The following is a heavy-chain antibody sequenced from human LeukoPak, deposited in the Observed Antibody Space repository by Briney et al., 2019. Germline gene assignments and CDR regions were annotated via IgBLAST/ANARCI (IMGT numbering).Heavy chain of an antibody. J-gene: IGHJ6*02. Sequence: GGSLRLSCVASGFTFSDYYMSWIRPAPGKGLEWVSYISSSGSTIYYADSVKGRFTISRDNAKNSLYLQMNSLRAEDTAVYYCAREKDSSTWYGMAVWGQGTTVTVSS. CDR2: ISSSGSTI. CDR3: AREKDSSTWYGMAV. D-gene: IGHD6-13*01. CDR1: GFTFSDYY. V-gene: IGHV3-11*01.